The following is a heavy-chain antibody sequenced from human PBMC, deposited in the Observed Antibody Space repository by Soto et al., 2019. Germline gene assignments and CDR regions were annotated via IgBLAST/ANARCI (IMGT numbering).Heavy chain of an antibody. V-gene: IGHV3-7*04. CDR3: SRDYYGPGPD. CDR2: IKEDGGKT. J-gene: IGHJ4*02. CDR1: GLTLSRYW. Sequence: EVQLVESGGGLVQPGGSLRLSCVASGLTLSRYWMSWVRQAPGKGLEWVANIKEDGGKTYYVDSVKGRFTISRDNAKKSVYLPMNSLRVEDTAGYYCSRDYYGPGPDWGQGTLVIVSS. D-gene: IGHD3-22*01.